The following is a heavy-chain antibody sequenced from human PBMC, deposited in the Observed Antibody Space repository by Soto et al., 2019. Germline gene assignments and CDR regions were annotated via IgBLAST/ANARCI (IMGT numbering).Heavy chain of an antibody. D-gene: IGHD4-17*01. V-gene: IGHV4-4*02. Sequence: SQTLSLTCALSVGSLTSSSWWSWVRQPPGKALEWLGEIYYSGSTKYNPSLNSRVTISADQSKNDFSLRLSSVTAADTAVYYCVHHGGDPYYHDFWGQGMLVTVSS. CDR2: IYYSGST. CDR3: VHHGGDPYYHDF. CDR1: VGSLTSSSW. J-gene: IGHJ4*02.